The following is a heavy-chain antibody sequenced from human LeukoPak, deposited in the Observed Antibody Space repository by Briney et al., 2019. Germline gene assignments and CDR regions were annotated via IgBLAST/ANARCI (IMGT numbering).Heavy chain of an antibody. CDR1: GFTFSTYE. CDR3: AREDDYTSGWTSFDY. Sequence: PGGSLRLSCAASGFTFSTYEMYWVRQAPGKGQEYVSVIRSDGVSTYYANSVKGRFTISRDNSKNTLYLQMGSLRPEDMAVYYCAREDDYTSGWTSFDYWGQGTLVTVSS. V-gene: IGHV3-64*01. J-gene: IGHJ4*02. CDR2: IRSDGVST. D-gene: IGHD6-19*01.